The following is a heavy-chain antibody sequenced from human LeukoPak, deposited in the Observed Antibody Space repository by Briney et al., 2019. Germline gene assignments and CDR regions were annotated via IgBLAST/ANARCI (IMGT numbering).Heavy chain of an antibody. J-gene: IGHJ4*02. Sequence: GGSLRLSWAASVFTFSSYAIKWVRQAPGKGLEWVSTVTGSGGSTYYADSVKGRFTTSRDNSKNTLYLQMNSLGAEDTAVYYCAKELSSGWYILDYWGQGTLVTVSS. CDR3: AKELSSGWYILDY. CDR2: VTGSGGST. V-gene: IGHV3-23*01. D-gene: IGHD6-19*01. CDR1: VFTFSSYA.